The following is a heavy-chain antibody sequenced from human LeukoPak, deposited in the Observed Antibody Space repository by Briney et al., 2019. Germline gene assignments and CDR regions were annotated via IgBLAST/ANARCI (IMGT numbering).Heavy chain of an antibody. D-gene: IGHD6-6*01. V-gene: IGHV6-1*01. CDR1: GDTVSSNTAA. CDR2: TYYRSKWNT. J-gene: IGHJ6*02. CDR3: SRQRSTSTYYFGLDV. Sequence: TLSLTCAISGDTVSSNTAAWNWIRQSPSRGLEWLGRTYYRSKWNTDYAASVQNRITINPDTFTNQFSLQLKSATPEDTAVYYCSRQRSTSTYYFGLDVWGQGTTVTVSS.